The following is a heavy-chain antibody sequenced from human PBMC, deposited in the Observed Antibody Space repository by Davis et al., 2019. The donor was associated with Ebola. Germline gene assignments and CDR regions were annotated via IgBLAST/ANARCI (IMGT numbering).Heavy chain of an antibody. D-gene: IGHD6-19*01. J-gene: IGHJ5*02. V-gene: IGHV3-21*01. Sequence: GGSLRLSCVASGFTFRTYSMSWVRQAPGKGLEWVSSISSDSDYIYYADSAKGRFTISRDNSKNTLYLQMNSLRAEDTAVYYCARTAVAGSPWGQGTLVTVSS. CDR3: ARTAVAGSP. CDR2: ISSDSDYI. CDR1: GFTFRTYS.